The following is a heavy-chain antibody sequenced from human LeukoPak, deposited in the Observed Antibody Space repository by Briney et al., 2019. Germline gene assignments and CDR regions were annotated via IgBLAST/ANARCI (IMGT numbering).Heavy chain of an antibody. CDR3: AKERKYYDFWSGYPLGYYMDV. J-gene: IGHJ6*03. CDR1: GFTFSSYA. D-gene: IGHD3-3*01. Sequence: GSLRLSCAASGFTFSSYAMSWVRQAPGKGLEWVSAISGSGGSTYYADSVKGRFTISRDNSKNTLYLQMNSLRAEDTAVYYCAKERKYYDFWSGYPLGYYMDVWGKRTTVTVSS. V-gene: IGHV3-23*01. CDR2: ISGSGGST.